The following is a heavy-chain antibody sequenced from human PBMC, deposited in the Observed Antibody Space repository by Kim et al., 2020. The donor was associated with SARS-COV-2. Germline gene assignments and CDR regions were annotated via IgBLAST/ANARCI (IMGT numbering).Heavy chain of an antibody. CDR3: ARDLVYGDSLDSLDL. CDR1: GFTFSSYS. CDR2: ISSSGSTI. V-gene: IGHV3-48*02. Sequence: GGSLRLSCAASGFTFSSYSMNWVRQAPGKGLELVSYISSSGSTIYYADSEEGRFTFSGDNANNSLYHKRNIMREEETAVYCCARDLVYGDSLDSLDLWG. J-gene: IGHJ3*01. D-gene: IGHD4-17*01.